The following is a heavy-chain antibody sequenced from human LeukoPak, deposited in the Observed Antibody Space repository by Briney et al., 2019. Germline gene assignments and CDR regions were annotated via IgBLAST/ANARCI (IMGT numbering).Heavy chain of an antibody. CDR1: GYTFTSYA. V-gene: IGHV1-3*01. Sequence: ASVKVSCKAPGYTFTSYAMHWVRQAPGQRLEWMGWISAGNGNTKYSQKFQGRVTITRDTSASTAYMELSSLRSEDTAVYYCARVYYYDSSGSGRYFDYWGQGTLVTVSS. CDR2: ISAGNGNT. CDR3: ARVYYYDSSGSGRYFDY. J-gene: IGHJ4*02. D-gene: IGHD3-22*01.